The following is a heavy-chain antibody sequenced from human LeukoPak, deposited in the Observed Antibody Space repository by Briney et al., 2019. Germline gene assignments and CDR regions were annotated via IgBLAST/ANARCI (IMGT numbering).Heavy chain of an antibody. Sequence: ASVKVSCKASGYTFTSYDINWVRQATGQGLEWMGWMNPNSGNTGYAQKFQGRVTMTRNTSISTAYMELSSLRSEDTAVYYCARGRIVLSGYYYYYYMDVWGKGTTVTVSS. CDR3: ARGRIVLSGYYYYYYMDV. CDR2: MNPNSGNT. D-gene: IGHD1-26*01. CDR1: GYTFTSYD. V-gene: IGHV1-8*01. J-gene: IGHJ6*03.